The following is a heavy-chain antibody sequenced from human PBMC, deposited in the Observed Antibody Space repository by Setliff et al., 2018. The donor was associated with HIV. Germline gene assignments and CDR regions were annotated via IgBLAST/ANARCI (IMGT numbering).Heavy chain of an antibody. Sequence: SETLSLTCAVSVGSFSDYYWNWIRQPPGKGLEWIGEINHSGGTNYNPSLKSRVTISIDTSKNQFSLKLSSVTAADTAVYYCARGYSSSYYFDYWGQGTLVTVS. V-gene: IGHV4-34*01. CDR1: VGSFSDYY. J-gene: IGHJ4*02. CDR3: ARGYSSSYYFDY. CDR2: INHSGGT. D-gene: IGHD6-13*01.